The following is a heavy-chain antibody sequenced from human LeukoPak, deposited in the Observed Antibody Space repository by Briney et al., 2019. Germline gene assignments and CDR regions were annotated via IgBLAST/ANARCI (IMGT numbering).Heavy chain of an antibody. CDR3: ARSRTETTVVTPLDY. CDR1: GFTFSDYY. V-gene: IGHV3-11*01. Sequence: PGGSLRLSCVASGFTFSDYYMSWIRQAPGKGLEWVSYISSSGSTIYYADSVKGRFTISRDNAKNSLYLQMNSLRAEDTAVYYCARSRTETTVVTPLDYWGQGTLVTVSS. CDR2: ISSSGSTI. D-gene: IGHD4-23*01. J-gene: IGHJ4*02.